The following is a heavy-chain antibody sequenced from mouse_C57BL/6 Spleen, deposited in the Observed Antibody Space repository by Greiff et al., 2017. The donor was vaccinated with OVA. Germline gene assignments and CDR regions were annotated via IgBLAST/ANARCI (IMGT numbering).Heavy chain of an antibody. Sequence: LVESGPELVKPGASVKISCKASGYAFSSSWMNWVKQRPGKGLEWIGRIYPGDGDTNYNGKFKGKATLTADKSSSTAYMQLSSLTSEDSAVYFCAREGANSYYFDYWGQGTTLTVSS. J-gene: IGHJ2*01. V-gene: IGHV1-82*01. CDR3: AREGANSYYFDY. CDR2: IYPGDGDT. CDR1: GYAFSSSW. D-gene: IGHD3-1*01.